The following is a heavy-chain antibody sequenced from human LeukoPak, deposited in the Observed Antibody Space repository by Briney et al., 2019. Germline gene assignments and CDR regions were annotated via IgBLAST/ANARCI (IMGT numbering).Heavy chain of an antibody. CDR3: ARLKSFSGYFGVFDI. J-gene: IGHJ3*02. Sequence: SETLSLTCAVSSYSINSGYYWGGIRPPPGKGLEWIGIIYHSGTTYYNPSLKSRVTISVDTSKNQFSLNLSSVTAADTAVYYCARLKSFSGYFGVFDIWGQGTMVTVSS. CDR1: SYSINSGYY. V-gene: IGHV4-38-2*01. CDR2: IYHSGTT. D-gene: IGHD4-17*01.